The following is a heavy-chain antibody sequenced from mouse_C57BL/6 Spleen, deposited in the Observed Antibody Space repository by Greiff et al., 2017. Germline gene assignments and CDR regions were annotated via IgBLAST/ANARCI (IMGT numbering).Heavy chain of an antibody. CDR3: ARAGGGYGSSWGY. CDR2: IYPGDGDT. V-gene: IGHV1-80*01. D-gene: IGHD1-1*01. J-gene: IGHJ2*01. CDR1: GYAFSSYW. Sequence: QVQLQQSGAELVKPGASVKISCKASGYAFSSYWMNWVKQRPGKGLEWIGQIYPGDGDTNYNGKFKGKATLTADKSSSTAYMQLSSLTSEDSAVYFGARAGGGYGSSWGYWGQGTTLTVSS.